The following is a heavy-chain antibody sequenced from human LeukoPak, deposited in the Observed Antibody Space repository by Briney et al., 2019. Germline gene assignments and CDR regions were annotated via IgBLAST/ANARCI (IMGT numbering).Heavy chain of an antibody. CDR2: IYSSGST. J-gene: IGHJ4*02. V-gene: IGHV4-39*01. CDR3: AKSGGYGLIDY. Sequence: NASETLSLTCTVPGASISGSGYYWGWIRQPPGKGLEWIGSIYSSGSTYYNASLQSRVTISIETSKNQISLRLNSVTAADTAMYYCAKSGGYGLIDYWGQGTLVTVSS. CDR1: GASISGSGYY. D-gene: IGHD1-26*01.